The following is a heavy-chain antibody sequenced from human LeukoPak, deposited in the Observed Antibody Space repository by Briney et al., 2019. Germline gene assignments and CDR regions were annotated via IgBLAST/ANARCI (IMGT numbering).Heavy chain of an antibody. V-gene: IGHV6-1*01. D-gene: IGHD6-19*01. CDR2: TYYRSKWYN. CDR1: GDSVSSNSSA. CDR3: ARDRRDIAVAGTFDY. J-gene: IGHJ4*02. Sequence: SQTLSLTCAISGDSVSSNSSAWDWIRQSPSRGLEWLGRTYYRSKWYNDYAVSVKSRITINPDTSKNQFSLQLNSVTPEDTAVYYCARDRRDIAVAGTFDYWGQGTLVTVSS.